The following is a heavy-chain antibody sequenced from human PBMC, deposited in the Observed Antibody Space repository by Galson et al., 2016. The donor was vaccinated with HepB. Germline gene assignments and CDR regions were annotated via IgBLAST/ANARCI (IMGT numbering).Heavy chain of an antibody. CDR3: GRGGPRYYFDY. J-gene: IGHJ4*02. V-gene: IGHV4-31*03. D-gene: IGHD3-10*01. CDR1: GGSISSGGYY. CDR2: IYYSGST. Sequence: TLSLTCTVSGGSISSGGYYWSWIRQHPGKGLEWIGYIYYSGSTYYNPSLRSRLTISVDTSTSQFSLKLSSVTAADTAVYYCGRGGPRYYFDYFGQGTLVTVSS.